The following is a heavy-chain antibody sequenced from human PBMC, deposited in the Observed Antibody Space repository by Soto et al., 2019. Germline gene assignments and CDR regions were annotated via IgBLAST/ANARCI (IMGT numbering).Heavy chain of an antibody. Sequence: QVQLVQSGAEVKKPGASVKVSCKASGYTFTSYAIHWVRQAPGQRLEWMGWINAGDGVTKYSQKFQGRVTIIWDTSASTAYMELSSLRSEDTAVFYCARGDAGTDFDYWGQGTLVTVSS. CDR3: ARGDAGTDFDY. D-gene: IGHD3-10*01. J-gene: IGHJ4*02. V-gene: IGHV1-3*01. CDR1: GYTFTSYA. CDR2: INAGDGVT.